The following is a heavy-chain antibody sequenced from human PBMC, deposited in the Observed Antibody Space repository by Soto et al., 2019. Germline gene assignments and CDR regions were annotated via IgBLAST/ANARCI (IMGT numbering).Heavy chain of an antibody. CDR2: ISGSGGST. V-gene: IGHV3-23*01. CDR1: GFTFSSYA. J-gene: IGHJ4*02. D-gene: IGHD5-12*01. CDR3: AKDEVVATINYYFDY. Sequence: GGSLRLSCAASGFTFSSYAMSWVRQAPGKGLEWVSAISGSGGSTYYADSVKGRFTISRDNSKNTLYLQMNSLRAEDTAVYYCAKDEVVATINYYFDYWGQGTLVTVSS.